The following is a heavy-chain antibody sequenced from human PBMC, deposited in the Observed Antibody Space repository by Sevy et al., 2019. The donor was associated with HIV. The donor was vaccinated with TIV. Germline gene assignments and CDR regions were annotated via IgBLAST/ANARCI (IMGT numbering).Heavy chain of an antibody. D-gene: IGHD3-10*01. CDR2: ISSSGSTI. Sequence: GGSLRISCAASGFTFSDYYMSWIRQAPGKGLEWVSYISSSGSTIYYADSVKGRFTISRDNAKNSLYLQMNSLRAEDRAGYYCARALYGSGSASDIWGQGTMVTVSS. J-gene: IGHJ3*02. CDR3: ARALYGSGSASDI. V-gene: IGHV3-11*01. CDR1: GFTFSDYY.